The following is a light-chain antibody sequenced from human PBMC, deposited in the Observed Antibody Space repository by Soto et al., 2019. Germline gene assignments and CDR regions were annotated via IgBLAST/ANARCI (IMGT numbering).Light chain of an antibody. J-gene: IGLJ1*01. CDR3: SSYTSSSTLV. CDR2: EVS. CDR1: SSDVGGYNY. V-gene: IGLV2-14*01. Sequence: QSVLAQPASVSGSPGQSITISCTGTSSDVGGYNYVSWYQQHPGKPPKLMIYEVSNRPSGVSNRFSGSKSGNTASLTISGLHAEDEADYYCSSYTSSSTLVFGTGTKVTVL.